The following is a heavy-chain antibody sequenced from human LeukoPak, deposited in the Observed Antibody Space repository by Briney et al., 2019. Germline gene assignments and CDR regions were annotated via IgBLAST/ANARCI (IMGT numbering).Heavy chain of an antibody. CDR1: GGSISSYY. V-gene: IGHV4-59*01. D-gene: IGHD3-10*01. Sequence: KPSETLSLTYTVSGGSISSYYWSWIRQPPGKGLEWIGYISYSGSTDYNPSLKSRVTISVDASKNQFSLKLTSVTAADTAVYYCARGPPGGQFDPWGQGTLVTVSS. CDR2: ISYSGST. CDR3: ARGPPGGQFDP. J-gene: IGHJ5*02.